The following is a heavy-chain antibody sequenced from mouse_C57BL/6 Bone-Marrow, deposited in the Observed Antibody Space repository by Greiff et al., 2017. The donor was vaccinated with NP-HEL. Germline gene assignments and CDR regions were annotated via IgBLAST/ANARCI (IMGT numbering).Heavy chain of an antibody. D-gene: IGHD2-4*01. Sequence: VKLMESGPELVKPGASVKLSCKASGYTFTSYDINWVKQRPGQGLEWIGWIYPRDGSTKYHEKFKGKFTLTVDTSYSTAYLELHSLTSEDSAVYFCARGRLRRYFDVWGTGTTVTVSS. CDR2: IYPRDGST. V-gene: IGHV1-85*01. CDR1: GYTFTSYD. J-gene: IGHJ1*03. CDR3: ARGRLRRYFDV.